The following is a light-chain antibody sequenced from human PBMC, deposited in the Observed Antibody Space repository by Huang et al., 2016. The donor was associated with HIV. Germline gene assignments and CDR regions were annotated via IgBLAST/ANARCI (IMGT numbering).Light chain of an antibody. CDR2: DTS. J-gene: IGKJ2*01. Sequence: EIVLTQSPATLSLSPGERATLSCRASQSVGGYLAWYQPKPGQAPRLLIYDTSTRATGIPARFSGSGSETDFTLTISSLEPEDFAVYYCQQPGSFGQGTKVDIK. CDR3: QQPGS. V-gene: IGKV3-11*01. CDR1: QSVGGY.